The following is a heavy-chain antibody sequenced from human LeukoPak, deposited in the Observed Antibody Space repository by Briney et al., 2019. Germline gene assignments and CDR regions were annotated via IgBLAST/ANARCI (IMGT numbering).Heavy chain of an antibody. V-gene: IGHV4-59*08. Sequence: SGTLSLTCAVSGGTIISYYWSWIRQPPGKGLEWIGYIYYSGSTNYNPSLKSRVTILVDTSNNQFSLRLTSVTAADTAVYYCARGSQVGRAAAAFDYWGQGALVTVSS. CDR2: IYYSGST. J-gene: IGHJ4*02. D-gene: IGHD6-13*01. CDR3: ARGSQVGRAAAAFDY. CDR1: GGTIISYY.